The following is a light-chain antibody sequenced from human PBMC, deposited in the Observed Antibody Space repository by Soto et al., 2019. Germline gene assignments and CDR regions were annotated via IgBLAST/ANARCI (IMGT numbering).Light chain of an antibody. CDR3: QQYGSSPLT. CDR2: GAS. Sequence: EIVLTQSPGTLSLSPGESASLSCRATQSVRSTYLAWYQQKSGQAPRLLIYGASTRATGIPDRFSGSGSGTDFTLTISRLEPEYFAVYYCQQYGSSPLTFGQGTKVDIK. CDR1: QSVRSTY. V-gene: IGKV3-20*01. J-gene: IGKJ1*01.